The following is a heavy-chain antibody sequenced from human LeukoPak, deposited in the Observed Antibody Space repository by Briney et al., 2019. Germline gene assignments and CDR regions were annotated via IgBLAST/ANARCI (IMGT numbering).Heavy chain of an antibody. J-gene: IGHJ3*02. V-gene: IGHV3-48*02. CDR2: ISSSSSTI. CDR3: ARSLLWFRESPDAFDI. D-gene: IGHD3-10*01. CDR1: GFTFSSYA. Sequence: PGGSLRLSCAASGFTFSSYAMSWVRQAPGKGLEWVSYISSSSSTIYYADSVKGRFTISRDNAKNSLYLQMNSLRDEDTAVYYCARSLLWFRESPDAFDIWGQGTMVTVSS.